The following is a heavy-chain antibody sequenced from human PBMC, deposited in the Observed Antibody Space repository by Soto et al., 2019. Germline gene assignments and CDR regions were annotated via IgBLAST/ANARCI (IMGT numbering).Heavy chain of an antibody. J-gene: IGHJ4*02. D-gene: IGHD1-26*01. CDR3: ARDSLIVGATWSFDY. Sequence: SVKVSCKASGGTFSSYAISWVRQAPGQGLEWMGGIIPIFGTANYAQKFQGRVTITADESTSTAYMELSSLRSEDTAVYYCARDSLIVGATWSFDYWGQGPLVTVSS. CDR2: IIPIFGTA. CDR1: GGTFSSYA. V-gene: IGHV1-69*13.